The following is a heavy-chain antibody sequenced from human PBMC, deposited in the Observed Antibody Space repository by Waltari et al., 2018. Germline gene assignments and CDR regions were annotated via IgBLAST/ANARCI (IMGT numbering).Heavy chain of an antibody. CDR3: SRQVLGYCTSAACHRLES. CDR2: IYHAGDT. Sequence: QVQLQESGPGLVKPSETLSLTCDVSGYSINSGYYWGWIRQSPGKGLEWIATIYHAGDTFYNPSLKSRVTISMDTSKNKFSLKLNSVTAADTAVYFCSRQVLGYCTSAACHRLESWGQGTLVTVSS. CDR1: GYSINSGYY. V-gene: IGHV4-38-2*01. J-gene: IGHJ4*02. D-gene: IGHD2-2*02.